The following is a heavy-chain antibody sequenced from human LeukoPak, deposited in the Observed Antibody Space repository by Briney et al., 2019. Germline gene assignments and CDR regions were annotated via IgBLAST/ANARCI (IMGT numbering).Heavy chain of an antibody. CDR3: ASSSGSYFPGGMDV. CDR1: GYTFTGYY. Sequence: ASVKVSCKASGYTFTGYYMHWVRQAPGPGQEWMGWINPNSGGTNYAQKFQGRVTMTRDTSISTAYMELSRLRADDTAVYYCASSSGSYFPGGMDVWGQGTTVTVSS. V-gene: IGHV1-2*02. J-gene: IGHJ6*02. CDR2: INPNSGGT. D-gene: IGHD1-26*01.